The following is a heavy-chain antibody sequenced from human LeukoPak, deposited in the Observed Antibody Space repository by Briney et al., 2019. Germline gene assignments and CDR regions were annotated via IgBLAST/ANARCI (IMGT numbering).Heavy chain of an antibody. V-gene: IGHV4-38-2*02. J-gene: IGHJ4*02. CDR2: IYHSGST. CDR1: GYSISSGYY. Sequence: PSETLSLTCTVSGYSISSGYYWGWIRQPPGKGLEWIGSIYHSGSTYYNLSLKSRVTISVDTSKNQFSLKLSSVTAADTAVYYCAREVPETTVKNWGQGTLVTVSS. D-gene: IGHD4-11*01. CDR3: AREVPETTVKN.